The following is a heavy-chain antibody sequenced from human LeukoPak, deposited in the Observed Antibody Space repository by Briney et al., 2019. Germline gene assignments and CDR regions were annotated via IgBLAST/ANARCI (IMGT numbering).Heavy chain of an antibody. CDR3: VPSFDYSDFY. Sequence: ASVKVSCKASGYTFTNFYIHWVRQAPGQGLEWMGRINRDTGGTNFAQKFQDRVTVTRDTSISTAFLELSSLTSGDAAVYYCVPSFDYSDFYWGQGTLVIVS. J-gene: IGHJ4*02. D-gene: IGHD4-11*01. CDR1: GYTFTNFY. CDR2: INRDTGGT. V-gene: IGHV1-2*06.